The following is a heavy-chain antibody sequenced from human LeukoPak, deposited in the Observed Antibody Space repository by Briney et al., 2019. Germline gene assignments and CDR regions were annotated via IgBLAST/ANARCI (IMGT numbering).Heavy chain of an antibody. CDR2: MSGTGKTI. J-gene: IGHJ6*03. D-gene: IGHD3-3*01. V-gene: IGHV3-11*04. CDR3: ARGGGDYTSRYYMGV. CDR1: GFTFSDFY. Sequence: GGSLRLSCAASGFTFSDFYMHWIRQAPGKGLEWVSYMSGTGKTISDADSLKGRFTISRDNTKNLLFLQVNTLRVEDTATYYCARGGGDYTSRYYMGVWGKGTTVTVSS.